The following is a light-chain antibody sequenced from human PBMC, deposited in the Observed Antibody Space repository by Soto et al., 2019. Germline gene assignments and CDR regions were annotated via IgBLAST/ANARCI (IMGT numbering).Light chain of an antibody. J-gene: IGLJ1*01. Sequence: HSVLTQPASVCVSPGQLITISCRGTSSDIGAYDLVSWYQQHPGRAPKLIIYEVSHRFSGLSYRFSGSKSGNTASLTISGLQAEDEGDYYCTSFAPGRIYVFGSGTKVTVL. CDR2: EVS. CDR1: SSDIGAYDL. V-gene: IGLV2-14*03. CDR3: TSFAPGRIYV.